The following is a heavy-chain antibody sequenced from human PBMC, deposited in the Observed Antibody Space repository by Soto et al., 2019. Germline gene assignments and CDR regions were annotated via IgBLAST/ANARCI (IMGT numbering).Heavy chain of an antibody. V-gene: IGHV3-48*02. D-gene: IGHD3-16*01. CDR1: GFTFSSYS. Sequence: PGGSLRLSCAASGFTFSSYSMNWVRQAPGKGLEWASYISSSSSTIYYADSVKGRFTISRDNAKNSLYLQMNSLRDEDTAVYYCARAIMITFGGVLLYWGQGTLVTVSS. J-gene: IGHJ4*02. CDR2: ISSSSSTI. CDR3: ARAIMITFGGVLLY.